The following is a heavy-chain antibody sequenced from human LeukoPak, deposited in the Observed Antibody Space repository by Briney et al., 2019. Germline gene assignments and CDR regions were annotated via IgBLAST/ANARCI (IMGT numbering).Heavy chain of an antibody. CDR1: GGSISSYN. V-gene: IGHV4-59*01. Sequence: SETLSLTCIISGGSISSYNWNWIRQPPGKGLEWIGYMYNSGSTNNNPSLKSRVTISVDKSKNQFSLKLSSVTAADTAVYYCARGVDYGDLKTYYYYYMDVWGKGTTVTVSS. J-gene: IGHJ6*03. CDR2: MYNSGST. CDR3: ARGVDYGDLKTYYYYYMDV. D-gene: IGHD4-17*01.